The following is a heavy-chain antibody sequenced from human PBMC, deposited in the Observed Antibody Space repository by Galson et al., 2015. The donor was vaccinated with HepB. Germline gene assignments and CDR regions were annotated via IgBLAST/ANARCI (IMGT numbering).Heavy chain of an antibody. Sequence: SVKVSCKVSGYRLIELSMHWVRHAPGKGLEWIGGFHPENGCTIYAHTFRVRVTMTEDTPTDTAYMELSSLRCEDTAVYYCAADIRGEALVPCEYWGQGTAVTVSS. CDR3: AADIRGEALVPCEY. J-gene: IGHJ4*02. CDR1: GYRLIELS. CDR2: FHPENGCT. V-gene: IGHV1-24*01. D-gene: IGHD2-8*02.